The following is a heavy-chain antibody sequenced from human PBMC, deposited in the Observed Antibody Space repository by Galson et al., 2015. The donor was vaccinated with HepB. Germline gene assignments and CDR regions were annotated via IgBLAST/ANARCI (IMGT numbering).Heavy chain of an antibody. D-gene: IGHD4-17*01. CDR1: GYTFSSCA. J-gene: IGHJ4*02. CDR3: AKAMRGRFFDS. Sequence: SVKVSCKASGYTFSSCAINWVRQATGQGLEWRGWMNPNSGNTGYAQKFQGRVTMTRNTSINTAYMELSSLRSEDTAGDYWAKAMRGRFFDSWGQGNLVTVSS. V-gene: IGHV1-8*01. CDR2: MNPNSGNT.